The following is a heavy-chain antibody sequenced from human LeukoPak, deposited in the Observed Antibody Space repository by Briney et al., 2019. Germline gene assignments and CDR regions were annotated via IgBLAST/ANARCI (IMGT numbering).Heavy chain of an antibody. J-gene: IGHJ4*02. D-gene: IGHD6-13*01. CDR1: GYSISSGYY. CDR2: ISHSGST. CDR3: ARDIYRLRQQLVLDY. V-gene: IGHV4-38-2*02. Sequence: SETLSLTCSVSGYSISSGYYWGWIRQPPGKGLEWIGNISHSGSTYYNPSLKSRVTISVDTSKNQFSLKLSSVTAADTAVYYCARDIYRLRQQLVLDYWGQGTLVTVSS.